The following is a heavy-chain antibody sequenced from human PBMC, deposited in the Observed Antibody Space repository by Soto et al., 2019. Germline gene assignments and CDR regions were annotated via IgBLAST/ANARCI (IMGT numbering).Heavy chain of an antibody. D-gene: IGHD6-13*01. J-gene: IGHJ5*02. CDR2: VSFSGSK. Sequence: QLLLQESGPRLVKPSETLSLTCTVSGDSVSNSGYYWGWIRQSPGKRLEWIGSVSFSGSKYYNPSFRSRVTFSVDTSKTLISLKLRSVTAADTAVYYCARGSTWQGRDWFDPWGQGTLVTVSS. V-gene: IGHV4-39*01. CDR1: GDSVSNSGYY. CDR3: ARGSTWQGRDWFDP.